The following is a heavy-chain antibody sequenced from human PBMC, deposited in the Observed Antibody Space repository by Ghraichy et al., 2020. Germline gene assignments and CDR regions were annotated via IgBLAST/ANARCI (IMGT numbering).Heavy chain of an antibody. V-gene: IGHV1-69*13. CDR2: IIPIFGTA. D-gene: IGHD3-10*01. J-gene: IGHJ6*03. CDR1: GGTFSSYA. CDR3: ARGPQITMVQGVIICYIRYYYYYYMDV. Sequence: SVKVSCKASGGTFSSYAISWVRQAPGQGLEWMGGIIPIFGTANYAQKFQGRVTITADESTSTAYMELSSLRSEDTAVYYCARGPQITMVQGVIICYIRYYYYYYMDVWGKGTTVTVSS.